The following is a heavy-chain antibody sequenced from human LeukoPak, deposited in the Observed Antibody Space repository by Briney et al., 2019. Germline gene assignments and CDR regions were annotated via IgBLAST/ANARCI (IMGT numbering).Heavy chain of an antibody. D-gene: IGHD4-17*01. Sequence: SETLSLTCAVYGGSFSGYYWSWIRQPPGKGLEWIGEINHSGSTNYNPSLKSRVTISVDTSKNQFSLKLSSVTAADTAVYYCASLGDYAHPFDYWGQGTLVTVSS. J-gene: IGHJ4*02. CDR3: ASLGDYAHPFDY. V-gene: IGHV4-34*01. CDR2: INHSGST. CDR1: GGSFSGYY.